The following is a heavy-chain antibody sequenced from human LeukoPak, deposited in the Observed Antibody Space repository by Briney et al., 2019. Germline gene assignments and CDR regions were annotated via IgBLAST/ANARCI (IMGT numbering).Heavy chain of an antibody. V-gene: IGHV3-21*01. J-gene: IGHJ6*04. CDR2: ISSSSSYI. Sequence: GVSLRLSCAASGFTFSSDSMNWVRQAPGKGLEWVSSISSSSSYIYYADSVKGRFTISRDNAKNSLYLQMNSLRAEDTAVYYYARADIVVVPAATHYYYYGMDVWGKGTTVTVSS. CDR3: ARADIVVVPAATHYYYYGMDV. D-gene: IGHD2-2*01. CDR1: GFTFSSDS.